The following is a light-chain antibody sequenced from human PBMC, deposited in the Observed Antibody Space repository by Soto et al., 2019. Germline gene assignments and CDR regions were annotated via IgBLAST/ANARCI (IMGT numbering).Light chain of an antibody. CDR3: QQYHTWTIT. CDR2: GAS. Sequence: DIVMTQSPATLSVAPGERVTFSCRASQGVSRKLAWYQHKPGQAPRILISGASTGETGIPARFSGSGSGTEFTLTISSLQSEDCAIYYCQQYHTWTITFGGGTKVDIK. CDR1: QGVSRK. J-gene: IGKJ4*01. V-gene: IGKV3-15*01.